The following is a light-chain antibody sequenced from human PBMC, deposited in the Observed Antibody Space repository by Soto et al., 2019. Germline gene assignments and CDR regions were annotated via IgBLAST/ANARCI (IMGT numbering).Light chain of an antibody. V-gene: IGKV3-20*01. J-gene: IGKJ2*01. Sequence: EIVLTQSPGTLSLSPGERATLSCRASQNVTSRYLAWYQQKPGQAPRLLIFGAFSRATGIPDRFSGSGSGTDFTLTISRLEPEDFVVYYCQHYGTSYTFGQGTKLE. CDR3: QHYGTSYT. CDR2: GAF. CDR1: QNVTSRY.